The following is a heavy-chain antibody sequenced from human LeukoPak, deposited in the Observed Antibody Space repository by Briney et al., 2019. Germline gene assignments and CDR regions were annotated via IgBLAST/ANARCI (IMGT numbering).Heavy chain of an antibody. D-gene: IGHD6-19*01. Sequence: ASETLSLTCTVSGGSISSYYWTWIRQPPGKGLEWIGEIYHSGSTNYNPSLQSRVTISVDKSNNHFSLRLTSVTAADTAVYYCATNGWYCLDHWGQGALVTVSS. CDR2: IYHSGST. CDR3: ATNGWYCLDH. CDR1: GGSISSYY. J-gene: IGHJ1*01. V-gene: IGHV4-59*08.